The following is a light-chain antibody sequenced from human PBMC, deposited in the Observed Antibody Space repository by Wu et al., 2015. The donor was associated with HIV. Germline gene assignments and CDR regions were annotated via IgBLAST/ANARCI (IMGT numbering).Light chain of an antibody. V-gene: IGKV3-11*01. J-gene: IGKJ2*03. CDR3: QQRSSWPPYS. CDR2: DAS. Sequence: EIVMTQSPATLSVSPGERATLSCRASQTVYSYLAWYQQKPGQAPRLLIYDASNRATGIPARFSGSGSGTDFTLTINSLEPGDFAVYYCQQRSSWPPYSFGQGTKLEIK. CDR1: QTVYSY.